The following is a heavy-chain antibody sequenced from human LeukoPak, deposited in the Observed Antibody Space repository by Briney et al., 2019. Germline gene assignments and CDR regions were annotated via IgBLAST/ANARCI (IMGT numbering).Heavy chain of an antibody. Sequence: PGGSLRLSCAASGFTFSNYAMSWVRQAPGKGLEWVSIIIGSGGRTHYADSVKGRFTISRDNSENTLYLQMNSLRADDTAVYYCARNPGYDRGWYYFYYWGQGTLVTVSS. V-gene: IGHV3-23*01. CDR1: GFTFSNYA. CDR2: IIGSGGRT. D-gene: IGHD3-10*02. J-gene: IGHJ4*02. CDR3: ARNPGYDRGWYYFYY.